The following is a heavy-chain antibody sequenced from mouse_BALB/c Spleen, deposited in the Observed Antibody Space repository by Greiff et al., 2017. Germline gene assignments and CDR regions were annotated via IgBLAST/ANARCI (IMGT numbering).Heavy chain of an antibody. V-gene: IGHV2-9*02. CDR2: IWAGGST. Sequence: VQGVESGPGLVAPSQSLSITCTVSGFSLTSYGVHWVRQPPGKGLEWLGVIWAGGSTNYNSALMSRLSISKDNSKSQVFLKMNSLQTDDTAMYYWPREKGQMGLYLLDYGGQGTTLTVPS. CDR3: PREKGQMGLYLLDY. CDR1: GFSLTSYG. J-gene: IGHJ2*01. D-gene: IGHD1-1*01.